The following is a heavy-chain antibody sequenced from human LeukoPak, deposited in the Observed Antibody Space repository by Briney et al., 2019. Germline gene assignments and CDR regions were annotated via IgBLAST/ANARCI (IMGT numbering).Heavy chain of an antibody. CDR3: AKAPVTSCRGAFCYPFDY. D-gene: IGHD2-15*01. J-gene: IGHJ4*02. V-gene: IGHV3-23*01. CDR2: MSSSDDGR. CDR1: GFTFSNYV. Sequence: PGGSLRLSCAASGFTFSNYVMIWVRQAPGKGLEWVSAMSSSDDGRYYAASVRGRFTISRDTSRSTLYLQMNSLRAEDAAVYYCAKAPVTSCRGAFCYPFDYWGQGTLVTVSS.